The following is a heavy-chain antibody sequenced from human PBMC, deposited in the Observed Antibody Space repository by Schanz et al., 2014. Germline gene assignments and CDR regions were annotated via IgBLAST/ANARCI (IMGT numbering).Heavy chain of an antibody. J-gene: IGHJ4*02. CDR1: GGSISSGGYT. D-gene: IGHD6-13*01. Sequence: QVQLQESGPGLVKPSQTLSLTCAVSGGSISSGGYTWSWIRQPPGKGLEWIGYIYYSGSTYYNPPLKSRVTISVDTSKNQSSLMRGSVTAADTAVYYCARAAGPVDYWGQGTLVTVSS. CDR3: ARAAGPVDY. CDR2: IYYSGST. V-gene: IGHV4-30-4*07.